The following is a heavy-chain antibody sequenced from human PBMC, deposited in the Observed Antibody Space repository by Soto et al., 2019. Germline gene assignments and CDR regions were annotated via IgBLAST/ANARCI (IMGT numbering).Heavy chain of an antibody. CDR3: ARELDYYGMDV. D-gene: IGHD1-1*01. J-gene: IGHJ6*02. CDR1: GGTFSSYT. Sequence: QVQLVQSGAEVKKPGSSVKVSCKASGGTFSSYTISWVRQAPGQGLEWMGRIIPILGIANYAQKFQGRVTITADKSTSPAYMELSSLRSEDTAVYYCARELDYYGMDVWGQGTTVTVSS. CDR2: IIPILGIA. V-gene: IGHV1-69*08.